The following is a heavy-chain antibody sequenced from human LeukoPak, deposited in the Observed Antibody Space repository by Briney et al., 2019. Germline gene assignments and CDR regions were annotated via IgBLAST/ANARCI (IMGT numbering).Heavy chain of an antibody. CDR3: AREGRDFWSGYSGIYLDY. J-gene: IGHJ4*02. V-gene: IGHV3-30*04. Sequence: GGSLRLSCAASGVTLSSYAMSWARQAPGRGLEWVALISYDGTNKYYADSVKGRFTISRDNSKNTVFLQMSSLKPEDTAMYYCAREGRDFWSGYSGIYLDYWGQGALVTVSS. D-gene: IGHD3-3*01. CDR1: GVTLSSYA. CDR2: ISYDGTNK.